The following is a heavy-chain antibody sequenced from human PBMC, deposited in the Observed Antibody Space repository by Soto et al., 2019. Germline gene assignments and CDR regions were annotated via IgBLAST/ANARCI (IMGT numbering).Heavy chain of an antibody. CDR1: GFTFSSYG. CDR2: ISYDGSNK. D-gene: IGHD4-17*01. V-gene: IGHV3-30*18. Sequence: QVPLVESGGGVVQPGRSLRLSCAASGFTFSSYGMHWVRQAPGKGLEWVAVISYDGSNKYYADSVKGRFTISRDNSKNTLYLQMNSLRAEDTAVYYCAKGDDYGDYFDYWGQGTLVTVSS. J-gene: IGHJ4*02. CDR3: AKGDDYGDYFDY.